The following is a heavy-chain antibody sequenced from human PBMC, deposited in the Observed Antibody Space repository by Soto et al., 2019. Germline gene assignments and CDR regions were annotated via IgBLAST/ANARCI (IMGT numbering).Heavy chain of an antibody. J-gene: IGHJ4*02. CDR2: IYPGDSDT. V-gene: IGHV5-51*01. Sequence: GASLKISCKGSGYSFTSYWIGWVRQMPGRGLEWMGIIYPGDSDTRYSPSFQGQVTISADKSISTAYLQWSSLKASDTAMYYCARTNNLRGIDYWGQGTLVTVSS. D-gene: IGHD3-16*01. CDR1: GYSFTSYW. CDR3: ARTNNLRGIDY.